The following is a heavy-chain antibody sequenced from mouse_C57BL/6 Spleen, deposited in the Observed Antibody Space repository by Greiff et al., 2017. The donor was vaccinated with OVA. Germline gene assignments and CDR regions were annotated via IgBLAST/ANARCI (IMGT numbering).Heavy chain of an antibody. J-gene: IGHJ3*01. CDR3: AREGGSSLFAY. V-gene: IGHV1-76*01. CDR2: IYPGSGNT. D-gene: IGHD1-1*01. Sequence: LEESGAELVRPGASVKLSCKASGYTFTDYYINWVKQRPGQGLEWIARIYPGSGNTYYNEKFKGKATLTAEKSSSTAYMQLSSLTSEDSAVYFCAREGGSSLFAYWGQGTLVTVSA. CDR1: GYTFTDYY.